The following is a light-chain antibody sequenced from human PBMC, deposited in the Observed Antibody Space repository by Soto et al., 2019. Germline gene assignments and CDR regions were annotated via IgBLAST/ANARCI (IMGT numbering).Light chain of an antibody. CDR3: QQDNSYWT. CDR2: KAS. Sequence: DIQMTQSPSTLSASVGDRVIITCRASQSINSWLAWYPQKPGKAPKLLIYKASSLESGVPSRFSGSGSGTEFTLTISSLQPDDFATYYCQQDNSYWTCGQGTKVEVK. V-gene: IGKV1-5*03. CDR1: QSINSW. J-gene: IGKJ1*01.